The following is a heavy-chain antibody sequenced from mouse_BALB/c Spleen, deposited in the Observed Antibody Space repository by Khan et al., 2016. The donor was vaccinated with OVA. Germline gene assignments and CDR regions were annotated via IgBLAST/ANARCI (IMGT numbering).Heavy chain of an antibody. Sequence: VQLQESGPGLVAPSQSLSITCTVSGFSLIDYGVSWIRQPPGKGLEWLGVIWGGGNTYYNSALRSRLSISKDNSKSQVFLEMSSLQTGDTAMYYCAKGVWSYYYALDYWGQGTSVTVSS. CDR1: GFSLIDYG. CDR2: IWGGGNT. CDR3: AKGVWSYYYALDY. V-gene: IGHV2-6-5*01. J-gene: IGHJ4*01.